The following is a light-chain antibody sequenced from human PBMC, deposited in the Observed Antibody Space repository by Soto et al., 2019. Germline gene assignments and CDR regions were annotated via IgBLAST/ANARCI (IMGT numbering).Light chain of an antibody. CDR1: RSNIGRNA. J-gene: IGLJ2*01. CDR3: AAWDDSLIGYEV. V-gene: IGLV1-44*01. CDR2: SNN. Sequence: QSVLTQPPSASGTPGQRVTISCSGSRSNIGRNAVNWYQQLPGTAPKLLIYSNNQRPSGVPDRFSGSQSGTSASLAISGLQSDDEAVYYCAAWDDSLIGYEVFGGRTKLTVL.